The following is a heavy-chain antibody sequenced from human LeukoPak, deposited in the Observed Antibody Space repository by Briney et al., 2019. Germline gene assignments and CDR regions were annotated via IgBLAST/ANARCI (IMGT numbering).Heavy chain of an antibody. V-gene: IGHV4-59*08. D-gene: IGHD3-22*01. J-gene: IGHJ2*01. CDR1: GGSISSYY. CDR2: IYYSGST. CDR3: ARDYYDSSGYPNWYFDL. Sequence: SETLSLTCTVSGGSISSYYWSWIRQPPGKGLEWIGYIYYSGSTNYNPSLKSRGTISVDTSKNQSSLKLSSVTAADTAVYSCARDYYDSSGYPNWYFDLWGRGTLVTVSS.